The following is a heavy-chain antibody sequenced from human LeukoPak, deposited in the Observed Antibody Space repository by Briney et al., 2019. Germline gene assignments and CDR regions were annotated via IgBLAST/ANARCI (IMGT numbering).Heavy chain of an antibody. CDR1: GGSFSGYH. V-gene: IGHV4-34*01. Sequence: PSETLSLTCAVYGGSFSGYHWSWIRQPPGKGLEWIGEINHSGSTNYNPSLKSRVTMSVDTSKNQFSLKLSSVTAADTAVYCCARDGWYYYDSSGDAFDIWGQGTMVTVSS. CDR2: INHSGST. J-gene: IGHJ3*02. D-gene: IGHD3-22*01. CDR3: ARDGWYYYDSSGDAFDI.